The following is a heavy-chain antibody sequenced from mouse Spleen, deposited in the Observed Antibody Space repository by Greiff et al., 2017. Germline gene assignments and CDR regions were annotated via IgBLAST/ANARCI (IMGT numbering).Heavy chain of an antibody. CDR3: ARAWDVAGYYFDY. CDR2: IHPNSGST. J-gene: IGHJ2*01. CDR1: GYTFTSYW. Sequence: QVQLQQPGAELVKPGASVKLSCKASGYTFTSYWMHWVKQRPGQGLEWIGMIHPNSGSTNYNEKFKSKATLTVDKSSSTAYMQLSSLTSEDSAVYYCARAWDVAGYYFDYWGQGTTLTVSS. V-gene: IGHV1-64*01. D-gene: IGHD4-1*01.